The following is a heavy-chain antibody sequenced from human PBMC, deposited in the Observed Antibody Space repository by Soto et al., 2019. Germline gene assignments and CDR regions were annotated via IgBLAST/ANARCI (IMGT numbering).Heavy chain of an antibody. J-gene: IGHJ6*02. CDR1: GFTVSSNY. Sequence: GGSLRLSCAASGFTVSSNYMSWVRQAPGKGLEWVSVIYSGGSTYYADSVKGRFTISRDNSKNTLYLQMNSLRAEDTAVYYCARGCSSTSCYHPEVYYYYGMDVWGQGTTVTVSS. V-gene: IGHV3-53*01. D-gene: IGHD2-2*01. CDR2: IYSGGST. CDR3: ARGCSSTSCYHPEVYYYYGMDV.